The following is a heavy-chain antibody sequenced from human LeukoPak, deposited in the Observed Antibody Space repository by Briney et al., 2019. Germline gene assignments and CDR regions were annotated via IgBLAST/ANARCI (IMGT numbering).Heavy chain of an antibody. J-gene: IGHJ4*02. CDR2: VFNNGGT. Sequence: SETLSLTCTVSGGSIGSYHWNWIRQPSGKGLEWIWMVFNNGGTKHNPSLKSRVAISVDTSKNQFALKLTSVTAADTAVYYCVASYGGYVLDYWGQGALVIVSS. CDR1: GGSIGSYH. CDR3: VASYGGYVLDY. D-gene: IGHD5-12*01. V-gene: IGHV4-59*01.